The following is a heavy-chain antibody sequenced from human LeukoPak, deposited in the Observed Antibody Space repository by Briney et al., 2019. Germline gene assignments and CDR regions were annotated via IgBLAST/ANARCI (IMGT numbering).Heavy chain of an antibody. CDR2: IYSGGST. J-gene: IGHJ5*02. CDR3: ARDLLHYYDSSGYPTP. V-gene: IGHV3-53*04. CDR1: GFTVSSNY. D-gene: IGHD3-22*01. Sequence: PGGSLRLSCAASGFTVSSNYMSWVRQAPGKGLEWVSVIYSGGSTYYADSVKGRFTISRHNSKNTLYLQMNSLRAEDTAVYYCARDLLHYYDSSGYPTPWGQGTLVTVSS.